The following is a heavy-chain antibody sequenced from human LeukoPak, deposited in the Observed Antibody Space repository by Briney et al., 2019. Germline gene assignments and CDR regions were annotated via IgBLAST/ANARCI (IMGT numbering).Heavy chain of an antibody. J-gene: IGHJ2*01. CDR3: ARGDYGDPIHYWYFDL. D-gene: IGHD4-17*01. CDR2: MNPNSGNT. CDR1: GYTFTSYG. Sequence: GASVKVSCKASGYTFTSYGISWVRQAPGQGLEWMGWMNPNSGNTGYAQKFQGRVTMTRNTSISTVYMELSSLRSEDTAVYYCARGDYGDPIHYWYFDLWGRGTLVTVSS. V-gene: IGHV1-8*02.